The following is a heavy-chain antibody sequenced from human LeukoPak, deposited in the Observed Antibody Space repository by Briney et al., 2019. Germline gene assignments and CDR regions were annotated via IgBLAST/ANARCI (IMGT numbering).Heavy chain of an antibody. V-gene: IGHV4-59*08. D-gene: IGHD3-22*01. CDR3: ARQSGGQYYDSSGYYFVY. CDR1: GGSISSYY. CDR2: IYYSGST. Sequence: SETLSLTCTVSGGSISSYYWSWIRQPPGKGLEWIGYIYYSGSTNYDPSLKSRVTISVDTSKNQFSLKLSSVTAADTAVYYCARQSGGQYYDSSGYYFVYWGQGTLVTVSS. J-gene: IGHJ4*02.